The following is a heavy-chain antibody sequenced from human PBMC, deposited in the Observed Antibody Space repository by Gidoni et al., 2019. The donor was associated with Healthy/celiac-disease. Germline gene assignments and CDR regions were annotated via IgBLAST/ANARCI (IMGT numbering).Heavy chain of an antibody. J-gene: IGHJ5*02. V-gene: IGHV4-31*03. CDR1: GGSISSGGYY. D-gene: IGHD3-3*01. Sequence: QVQLQESGPGLVKPSQTLSLTCTVSGGSISSGGYYWSWIRQHPGKGLEWIGYIYYSGSTYYNPSLKSRVTISVDTSKNQFSLKLSSVTAADTAVYYCARRIYDFWSAYKWFDPWGQGTLVTVSS. CDR2: IYYSGST. CDR3: ARRIYDFWSAYKWFDP.